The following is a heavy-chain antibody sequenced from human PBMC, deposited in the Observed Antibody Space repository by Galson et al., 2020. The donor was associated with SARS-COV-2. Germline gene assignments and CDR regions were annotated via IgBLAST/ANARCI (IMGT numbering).Heavy chain of an antibody. V-gene: IGHV4-34*01. CDR2: LNSSGSP. J-gene: IGHJ4*02. CDR1: VGSFRRYY. D-gene: IGHD2-21*02. Sequence: SETLSLTCAVYVGSFRRYYWRWIRQPPGKGLDCIGELNSSGSPNYHPSLNSRFTSSVDTSKNHFSLKLSSVTAADTAVYYCAREENFFLVVTATRMCYFDYWGRGTLATVSS. CDR3: AREENFFLVVTATRMCYFDY.